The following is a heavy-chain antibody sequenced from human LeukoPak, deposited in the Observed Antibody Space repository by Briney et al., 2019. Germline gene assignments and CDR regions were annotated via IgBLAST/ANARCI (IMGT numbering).Heavy chain of an antibody. Sequence: GGSLRLSCAASGFTFSSYAMSRVRQAPGKGLEWVSAISGSGGSTYYADSVKGRFTISRDNSKNTLYLQMNSLRAEDTAVYYCAKARRVAAAEQSWHYWGQGTLVTVSS. CDR3: AKARRVAAAEQSWHY. CDR2: ISGSGGST. D-gene: IGHD6-13*01. CDR1: GFTFSSYA. J-gene: IGHJ4*02. V-gene: IGHV3-23*01.